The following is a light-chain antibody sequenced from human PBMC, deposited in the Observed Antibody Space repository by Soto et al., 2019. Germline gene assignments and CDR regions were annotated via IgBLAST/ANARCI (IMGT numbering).Light chain of an antibody. CDR1: SSNIGSNY. J-gene: IGLJ1*01. Sequence: QPVLTQPPSASGTPGQRVTISCSGSSSNIGSNYVYWYQQLPGTAPKLLIYSNNQRPSGVPDRFSGSKSGTSASLAISGLRSEDEADYYCAAWDDSLSANYVFGTGTKVTVL. CDR3: AAWDDSLSANYV. V-gene: IGLV1-47*02. CDR2: SNN.